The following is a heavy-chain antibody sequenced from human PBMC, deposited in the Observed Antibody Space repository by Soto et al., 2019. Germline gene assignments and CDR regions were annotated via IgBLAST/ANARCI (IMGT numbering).Heavy chain of an antibody. J-gene: IGHJ5*02. Sequence: PGESLKISCEASGFTFSADWMNWVRQAPGKGLEWVANIKHDASDEYYVDSVKGRFTISRDNGKSSLYLQMSGLRDEDTAVYYCARDVYGWGSFGTWGQGTLVTVSS. CDR3: ARDVYGWGSFGT. V-gene: IGHV3-7*01. CDR2: IKHDASDE. D-gene: IGHD3-10*01. CDR1: GFTFSADW.